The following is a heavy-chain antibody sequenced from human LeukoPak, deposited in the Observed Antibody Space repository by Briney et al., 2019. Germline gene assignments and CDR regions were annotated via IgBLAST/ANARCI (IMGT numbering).Heavy chain of an antibody. CDR1: GGSFSGNY. J-gene: IGHJ4*02. CDR2: INHSGST. CDR3: ARAPAATGTIDY. Sequence: PSETLSLTCAVYGGSFSGNYWTWIRQPPGKGLEWIGEINHSGSTNYNTSLKSRVTISIDTSKNRFSLNLISVTAADTAVHYCARAPAATGTIDYWGQGTLVTVSS. D-gene: IGHD6-13*01. V-gene: IGHV4-34*01.